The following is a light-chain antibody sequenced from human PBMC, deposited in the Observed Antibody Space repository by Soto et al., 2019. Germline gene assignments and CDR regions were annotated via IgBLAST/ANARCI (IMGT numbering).Light chain of an antibody. CDR2: DAS. J-gene: IGKJ1*01. Sequence: EIVLTQSPATLSLSPGERATLSCRASQSVSSYLAWYQQKPGLAPRLLIYDASNRATGIPARFSGSGSGTDFTLTISSLEPEDFAVYYCQQRSNWPRTWTFGQGTKVEIK. CDR3: QQRSNWPRTWT. CDR1: QSVSSY. V-gene: IGKV3-11*01.